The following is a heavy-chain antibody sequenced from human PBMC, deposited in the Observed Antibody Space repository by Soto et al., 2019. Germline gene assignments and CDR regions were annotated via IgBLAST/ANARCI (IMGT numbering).Heavy chain of an antibody. J-gene: IGHJ6*02. D-gene: IGHD5-12*01. CDR1: GFTFSSYS. Sequence: GGSLRLSCAASGFTFSSYSMNWVRQAPGKGLEWVSYISSSSSTIYYADSVKGRFTISRDNAKNSLYLQMNSLRAEDTAVYYCAGADSGYAHGYYYYGMDVWGQGTTVTVSS. V-gene: IGHV3-48*01. CDR3: AGADSGYAHGYYYYGMDV. CDR2: ISSSSSTI.